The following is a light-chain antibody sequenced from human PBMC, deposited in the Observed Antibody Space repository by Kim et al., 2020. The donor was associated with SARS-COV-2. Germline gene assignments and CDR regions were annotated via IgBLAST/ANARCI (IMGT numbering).Light chain of an antibody. CDR2: GAS. CDR1: QSVSSNA. J-gene: IGKJ2*03. Sequence: SPGERATLAYRASQSVSSNAVAWYQQRPGQAPRLLIYGASSRATGIPDRFSGSGSGTDFTLTISRLEPEYYAVYYCQQYGSSPPYSFGQGTKLEI. CDR3: QQYGSSPPYS. V-gene: IGKV3-20*01.